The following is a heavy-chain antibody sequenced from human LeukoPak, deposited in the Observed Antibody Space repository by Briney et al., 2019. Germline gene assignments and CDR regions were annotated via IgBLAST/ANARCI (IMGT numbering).Heavy chain of an antibody. CDR2: ISGSGGST. V-gene: IGHV3-23*01. J-gene: IGHJ4*02. Sequence: GGSLRLSCAASGFTFSSYAMGWVRQAPGKGLEWVSAISGSGGSTYYADSVKGRFTISRDNSKNTLYLQMNSMRAEDTAIYYCASRPAYYDFWSGYYFDYWGQGTLVTVSS. CDR1: GFTFSSYA. D-gene: IGHD3-3*01. CDR3: ASRPAYYDFWSGYYFDY.